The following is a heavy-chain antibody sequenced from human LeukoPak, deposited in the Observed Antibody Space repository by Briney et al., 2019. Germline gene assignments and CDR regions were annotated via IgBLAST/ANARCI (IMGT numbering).Heavy chain of an antibody. Sequence: SETLSLTCAVYGGSFSGYYWSWIRQPPGKGLEWIGEINHSGSTNYNPSLKSRVTISVDTSTNQFSLKLSSVTAADTAVYYCARGSSLRLGELSLWNYFDYWGQGTLVTVSS. CDR1: GGSFSGYY. CDR3: ARGSSLRLGELSLWNYFDY. V-gene: IGHV4-34*01. J-gene: IGHJ4*02. D-gene: IGHD3-16*02. CDR2: INHSGST.